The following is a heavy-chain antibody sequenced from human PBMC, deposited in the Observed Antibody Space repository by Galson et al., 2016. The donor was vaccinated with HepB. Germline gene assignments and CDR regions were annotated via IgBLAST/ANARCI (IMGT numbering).Heavy chain of an antibody. V-gene: IGHV3-23*01. CDR2: ISGRGGST. D-gene: IGHD4-17*01. CDR3: GKEGDYSYDYYSMDV. Sequence: SLRLSCAASGFSFSTYWMHWVRQAPGKGLEWVSAISGRGGSTYYADSVKGRFTISRDNSKNTVYLQMNSLRAGDTAVYYCGKEGDYSYDYYSMDVWGQGTTVTVSS. CDR1: GFSFSTYW. J-gene: IGHJ6*02.